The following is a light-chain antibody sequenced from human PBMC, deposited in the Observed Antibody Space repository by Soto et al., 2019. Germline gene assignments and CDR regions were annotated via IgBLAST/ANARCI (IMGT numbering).Light chain of an antibody. CDR3: SSYATASGVV. CDR2: DVR. J-gene: IGLJ2*01. Sequence: QSALTQPASVSGSPGQSITISCTGTSSDVGGYNYVSWYQHHPGKAPKLMIYDVRIRPSGVSNHFAGSKSGNTASLTISGLQAEDEADYYCSSYATASGVVFGGGTKLTVL. V-gene: IGLV2-14*03. CDR1: SSDVGGYNY.